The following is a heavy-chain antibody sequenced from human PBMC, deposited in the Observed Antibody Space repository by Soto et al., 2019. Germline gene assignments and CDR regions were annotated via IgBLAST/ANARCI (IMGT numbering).Heavy chain of an antibody. CDR1: GFTFSSYG. J-gene: IGHJ4*02. D-gene: IGHD3-10*01. V-gene: IGHV3-30*18. Sequence: QVQLVESGGGVVQPGRSLRLSCAASGFTFSSYGMHWVRQAPGKGLEWVAVISYDGSNKYYADSVKGRFTISRDNSKNTLYLQMNSLRAEDTAAYYCAKDKAVDYYGSGSYDYWGQGTLVTVSS. CDR3: AKDKAVDYYGSGSYDY. CDR2: ISYDGSNK.